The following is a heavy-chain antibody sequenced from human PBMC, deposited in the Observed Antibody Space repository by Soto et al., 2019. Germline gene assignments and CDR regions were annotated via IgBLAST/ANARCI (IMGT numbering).Heavy chain of an antibody. CDR2: ISGSGGST. CDR1: GVTLSSYA. V-gene: IGHV3-23*01. Sequence: GGSLRLSCAASGVTLSSYAMSWVRQAQGKGLEWVSAISGSGGSTDYADSVKGRFTISRDNSKNTLYLQMNSLRAEDTAVYYCAKDVDYRNYVNSFDYWGQGTLVTVSS. D-gene: IGHD4-4*01. CDR3: AKDVDYRNYVNSFDY. J-gene: IGHJ4*02.